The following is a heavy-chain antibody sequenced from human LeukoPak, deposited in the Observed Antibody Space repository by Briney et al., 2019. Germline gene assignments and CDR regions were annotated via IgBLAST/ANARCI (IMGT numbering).Heavy chain of an antibody. D-gene: IGHD3-22*01. CDR2: INPNSGGT. CDR1: GYTFTGYY. Sequence: ASVKVSCKASGYTFTGYYMHWVRQAPGQGLEWMGWINPNSGGTNYAQKLQGRVTMTTDTSTSTAYMELRSLRSDDTAVYYCARSHYYDSSGYYDFDYWGQGTLVTVSS. CDR3: ARSHYYDSSGYYDFDY. J-gene: IGHJ4*02. V-gene: IGHV1-2*02.